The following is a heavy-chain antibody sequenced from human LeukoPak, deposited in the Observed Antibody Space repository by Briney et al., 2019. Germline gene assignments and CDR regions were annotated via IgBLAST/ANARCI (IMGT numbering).Heavy chain of an antibody. CDR3: ARGGLSSGWYG. CDR2: SFFSGST. J-gene: IGHJ4*02. Sequence: PETLSLTCTVSGGSISSYYWSWIRQPPGKGLEWIGYSFFSGSTNYNPSLKSRVTISLDTSKNQFSLRLNSVTAADTAVYYCARGGLSSGWYGWGQGTLVTVSS. CDR1: GGSISSYY. V-gene: IGHV4-59*01. D-gene: IGHD6-19*01.